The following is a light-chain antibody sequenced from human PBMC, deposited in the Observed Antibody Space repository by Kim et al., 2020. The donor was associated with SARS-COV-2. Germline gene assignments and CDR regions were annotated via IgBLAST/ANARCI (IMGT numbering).Light chain of an antibody. CDR1: QNMDTY. CDR2: DAS. CDR3: QQRNSWPPAVT. J-gene: IGKJ4*01. V-gene: IGKV3-11*01. Sequence: SPGDRAPLSCRASQNMDTYLAWYQQRPGQAPRLLVYDASNRATGVPDRFSGSGSGTDFTLTISSLEPEDFSIYYCQQRNSWPPAVTFGGGTKLEI.